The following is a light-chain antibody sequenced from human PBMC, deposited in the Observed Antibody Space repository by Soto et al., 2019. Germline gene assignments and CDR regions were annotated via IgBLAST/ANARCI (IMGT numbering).Light chain of an antibody. J-gene: IGKJ4*01. CDR3: QQYDEWPLT. CDR2: DAF. V-gene: IGKV3-15*01. Sequence: EKVITQSPPTLSVSPGERATLSCRASQNVKTRLAWYQQKPGQAPRLLIYDAFTRATGIPARFSGSASGTEFTLTISSLQSEDFAVYYCQQYDEWPLTFGGGTEV. CDR1: QNVKTR.